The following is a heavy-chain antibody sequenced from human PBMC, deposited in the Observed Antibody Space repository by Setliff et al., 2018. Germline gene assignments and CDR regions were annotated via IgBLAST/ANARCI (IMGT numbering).Heavy chain of an antibody. D-gene: IGHD3-10*01. CDR3: SRLVRFCTRTVCQRLSGDDY. CDR1: GYTLTDYG. J-gene: IGHJ4*02. Sequence: ASVKVSCKASGYTLTDYGITWVRQAPGQGLEWVGWISPYNGNTYYAPKFQGTAIMTTDTATTTAYLELRSLRSDDTAVYFCSRLVRFCTRTVCQRLSGDDYWGQGTLVTVSS. V-gene: IGHV1-18*01. CDR2: ISPYNGNT.